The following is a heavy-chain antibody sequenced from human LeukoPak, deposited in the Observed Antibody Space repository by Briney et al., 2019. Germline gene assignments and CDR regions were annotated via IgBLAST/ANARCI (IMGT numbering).Heavy chain of an antibody. CDR1: GFTFSSYS. Sequence: GGSLRLSCAASGFTFSSYSMNWVRQAPGKGLEWVSSISSSSSYIYYADSVKGRFTISRDNSKNTLYLQMNSLRAEDTAVYYCAKDRSLLRYFDWLLGHFDYWGQGTLVTVSS. D-gene: IGHD3-9*01. CDR2: ISSSSSYI. V-gene: IGHV3-21*04. CDR3: AKDRSLLRYFDWLLGHFDY. J-gene: IGHJ4*02.